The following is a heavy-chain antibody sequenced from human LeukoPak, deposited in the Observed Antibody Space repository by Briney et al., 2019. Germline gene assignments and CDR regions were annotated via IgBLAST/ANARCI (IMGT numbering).Heavy chain of an antibody. CDR1: GGSISSYY. CDR2: IYYSGTT. J-gene: IGHJ4*02. Sequence: LETLSLTCTVSGGSISSYYWSWIRQPPGKGLEWIGYIYYSGTTNYNPYLKSRVTISVDTSKNQFSMKLRSVTAADTAVYYCARDHGFWSGYYFDYWGQGTLVTVSS. V-gene: IGHV4-59*01. CDR3: ARDHGFWSGYYFDY. D-gene: IGHD3-3*01.